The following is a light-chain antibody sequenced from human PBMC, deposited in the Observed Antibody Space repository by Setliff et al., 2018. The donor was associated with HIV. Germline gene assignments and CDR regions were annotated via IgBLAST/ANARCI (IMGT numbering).Light chain of an antibody. V-gene: IGLV2-11*01. CDR3: CSNAARPTFYV. CDR2: DVT. CDR1: SSDFGAYDY. J-gene: IGLJ1*01. Sequence: QSALTQPRSVSGSPGQSVTISCTGTSSDFGAYDYVSWCQQHPGKAPKLIIFDVTERPSGVPDRFSGSKSGNTASLTISGLQSADEADYYCCSNAARPTFYVFGTGTKVTVL.